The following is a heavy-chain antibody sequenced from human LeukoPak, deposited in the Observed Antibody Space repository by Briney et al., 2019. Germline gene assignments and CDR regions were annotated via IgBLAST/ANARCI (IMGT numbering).Heavy chain of an antibody. CDR2: INPNSGAT. Sequence: GASVKVSCKASGYTFTGYYMHWVRQAPGQGHEWMGWINPNSGATNYAQKFQGRVTMSRDTSTSTAYMELSRLRSDDTAVYCCARERAYTASVGYRGQGTLVTVSS. V-gene: IGHV1-2*02. CDR1: GYTFTGYY. CDR3: ARERAYTASVGY. D-gene: IGHD1-14*01. J-gene: IGHJ4*02.